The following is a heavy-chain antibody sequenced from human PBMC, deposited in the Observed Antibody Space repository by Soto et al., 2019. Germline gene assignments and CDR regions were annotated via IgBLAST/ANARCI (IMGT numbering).Heavy chain of an antibody. CDR1: GFTFSSYG. V-gene: IGHV3-30*18. Sequence: GGSLRLSCAASGFTFSSYGMHWVRQAPGKGLEWVAVISYDGSNKYYADSVKGRFTISRDNSKNTLYLQMNSLRAEDTAVYYCAKDMPYDSSATGGYWGQGTLVTVYS. J-gene: IGHJ4*02. CDR3: AKDMPYDSSATGGY. D-gene: IGHD3-22*01. CDR2: ISYDGSNK.